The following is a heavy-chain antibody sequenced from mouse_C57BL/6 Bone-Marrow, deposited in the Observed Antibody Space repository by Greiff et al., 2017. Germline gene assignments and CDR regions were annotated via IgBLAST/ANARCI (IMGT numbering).Heavy chain of an antibody. D-gene: IGHD1-1*01. V-gene: IGHV1-18*01. Sequence: VQLQQSGPELVKPGASVTIPCKASGYTFTDSNMDWVKQSPGTCLAWIGDLTPTNGGTIYNQKFKGKATLTVDKSSSTAYMELRSLTSEYTAVYYWASSLSTVVADYYAMDYWGQGTSVTVSS. CDR3: ASSLSTVVADYYAMDY. J-gene: IGHJ4*01. CDR1: GYTFTDSN. CDR2: LTPTNGGT.